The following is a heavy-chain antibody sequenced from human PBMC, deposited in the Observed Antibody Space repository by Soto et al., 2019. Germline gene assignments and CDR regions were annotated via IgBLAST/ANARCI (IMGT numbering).Heavy chain of an antibody. V-gene: IGHV1-69*12. Sequence: QVQLVQSGAEVKKPGSSVKVSCKASGGTFSSYAISWVRQAPGQGLEWMGGIIPIFGTPNYAQKFQGRVTITADESTSTAYIELSSLRSEDTAVYYCAKDRGYSYGNYYYYGMDVWGQGTTVTVSS. D-gene: IGHD5-18*01. J-gene: IGHJ6*02. CDR3: AKDRGYSYGNYYYYGMDV. CDR1: GGTFSSYA. CDR2: IIPIFGTP.